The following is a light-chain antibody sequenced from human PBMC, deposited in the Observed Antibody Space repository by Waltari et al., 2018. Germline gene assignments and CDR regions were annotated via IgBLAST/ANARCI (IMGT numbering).Light chain of an antibody. CDR2: DVS. CDR1: SRDVGFYNY. J-gene: IGLJ3*02. V-gene: IGLV2-14*01. Sequence: QSALTQPPPVSGSPGQSLTIPCTGTSRDVGFYNYVSWYQQYPGKVPRLLIYDVSERPSGISSRFSGSKSGNTASLTISGLQADDEADYYCNSYTGSSSWVFGGGTKLTVI. CDR3: NSYTGSSSWV.